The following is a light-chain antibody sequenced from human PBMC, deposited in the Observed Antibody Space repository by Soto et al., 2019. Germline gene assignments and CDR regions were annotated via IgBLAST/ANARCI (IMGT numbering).Light chain of an antibody. V-gene: IGLV1-40*01. CDR1: SSNIGRGYD. CDR3: SSYVNYNTFVV. CDR2: GDN. Sequence: QSVLTQPPSVSGAPGQRVTISCTGSSSNIGRGYDVHWYQQVPGSAPRLLLSGDNTRPSGVPDRFSGSRSGTSASLAITGLQAEDEADYYCSSYVNYNTFVVFGGGTKLTVL. J-gene: IGLJ2*01.